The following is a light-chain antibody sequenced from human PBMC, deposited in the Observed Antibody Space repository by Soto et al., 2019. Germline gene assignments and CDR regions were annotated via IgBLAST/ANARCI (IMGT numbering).Light chain of an antibody. Sequence: QSVLTQPPSVTGAPGQRISISCTGSNSSIGAGYDVHWYQQLPGTAPKLLIYGNDSRPSGVPDRFSGSKSGTSAFLAITGLQAEDEADYYCQSYDGSLSGYVFGSGTKLTVL. CDR2: GND. CDR1: NSSIGAGYD. J-gene: IGLJ1*01. V-gene: IGLV1-40*01. CDR3: QSYDGSLSGYV.